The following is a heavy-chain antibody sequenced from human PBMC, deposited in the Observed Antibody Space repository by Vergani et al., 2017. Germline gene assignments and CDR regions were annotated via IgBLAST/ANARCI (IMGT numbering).Heavy chain of an antibody. J-gene: IGHJ3*02. CDR2: IIPIFGTA. CDR3: ARDGSGGYLDHDAFDI. Sequence: QVQLMQSGAEVKKPGSSVKVSCKASGGTFSSYAISWVRQAPGQGLEWMGGIIPIFGTANYAQKFQGRVTITADESTRTAYMELSSLRSEDTAVYYCARDGSGGYLDHDAFDIWGQGTMVTVSS. V-gene: IGHV1-69*12. D-gene: IGHD1-26*01. CDR1: GGTFSSYA.